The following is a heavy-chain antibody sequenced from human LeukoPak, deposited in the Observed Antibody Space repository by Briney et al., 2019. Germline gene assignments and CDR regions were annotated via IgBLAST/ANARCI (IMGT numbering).Heavy chain of an antibody. CDR2: INPNSGGT. Sequence: ASVEVSCKASGYTFTDYYMHWVRQAPGQGLEWMGWINPNSGGTNYAQKFQGRVTMTRDTSISTAYMELSRLTSDDTAVYYCARGYYDSSDFEYFHHWGQGTLVTVSS. V-gene: IGHV1-2*02. D-gene: IGHD3-22*01. J-gene: IGHJ1*01. CDR3: ARGYYDSSDFEYFHH. CDR1: GYTFTDYY.